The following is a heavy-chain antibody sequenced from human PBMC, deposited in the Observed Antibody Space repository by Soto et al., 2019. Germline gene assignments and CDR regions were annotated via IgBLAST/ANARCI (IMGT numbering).Heavy chain of an antibody. Sequence: PSETLSLTCAVYGGSFSGYYWSWIRQPPGKGLEWIGEINHSGSTNYNPSLKSRVTISVDTSKNQFSLKLSSVTAADTAVYYCARATFGELLGIGYYYYYGMDVWGQGTTVTVSS. D-gene: IGHD3-10*01. CDR2: INHSGST. CDR3: ARATFGELLGIGYYYYYGMDV. J-gene: IGHJ6*02. CDR1: GGSFSGYY. V-gene: IGHV4-34*01.